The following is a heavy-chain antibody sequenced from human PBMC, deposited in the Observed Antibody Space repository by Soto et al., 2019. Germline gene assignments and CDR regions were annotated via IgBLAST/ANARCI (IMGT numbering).Heavy chain of an antibody. CDR2: IYYSGST. V-gene: IGHV4-31*03. CDR1: GGSISSGGYY. CDR3: ARVPNYDILTGYYHNWFDP. D-gene: IGHD3-9*01. Sequence: TLSLTCTVSGGSISSGGYYWSWIRQHPGKCLEWIGYIYYSGSTYYNPSLKSRVTISVDTSKNQFSLKLSSVTAADTAVYYCARVPNYDILTGYYHNWFDPWGQGTLVTVSS. J-gene: IGHJ5*02.